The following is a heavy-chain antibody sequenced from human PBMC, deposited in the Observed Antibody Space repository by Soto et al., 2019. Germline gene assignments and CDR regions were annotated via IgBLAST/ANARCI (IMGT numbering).Heavy chain of an antibody. J-gene: IGHJ4*02. CDR3: ARDRYSSGWYCRAY. D-gene: IGHD6-19*01. CDR1: GGSFSGYY. V-gene: IGHV4-34*01. CDR2: INHSGST. Sequence: SETLSLTCAVYGGSFSGYYWSWIRQPPGKGLEWIGEINHSGSTNYNPSLKSRVTISVDTSKNQFSLKLSSVTAADTAVYYCARDRYSSGWYCRAYRGQGTLVTVSS.